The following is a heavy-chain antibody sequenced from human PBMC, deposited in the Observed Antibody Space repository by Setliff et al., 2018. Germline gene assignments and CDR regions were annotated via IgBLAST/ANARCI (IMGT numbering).Heavy chain of an antibody. CDR3: SNHNPARWAVYTTPIDS. D-gene: IGHD6-19*01. J-gene: IGHJ4*02. V-gene: IGHV3-23*01. CDR2: ISGDSVSI. Sequence: GGSLRLSCAASGFTFSTYSMSWARQAPGKGLEWVSAISGDSVSIYYADSVRGRFTISRDNSKNTLYLQMNNLRDEDTAVYYCSNHNPARWAVYTTPIDSWGQGTLVTVSS. CDR1: GFTFSTYS.